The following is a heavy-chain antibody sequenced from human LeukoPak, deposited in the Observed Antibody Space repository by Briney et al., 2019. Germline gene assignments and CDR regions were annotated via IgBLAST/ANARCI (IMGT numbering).Heavy chain of an antibody. CDR1: GYTFTVYY. V-gene: IGHV1-2*02. D-gene: IGHD3-10*01. CDR3: ARLYGLGLRGVFDI. J-gene: IGHJ3*02. CDR2: INPNSGGT. Sequence: GASVKVSCKASGYTFTVYYMHWVRQAPGQGLEWMGWINPNSGGTKYAQKFQGRATMTRDTSISTAYMELSRLRSDDTAVYYCARLYGLGLRGVFDIWGQGTMVTVSS.